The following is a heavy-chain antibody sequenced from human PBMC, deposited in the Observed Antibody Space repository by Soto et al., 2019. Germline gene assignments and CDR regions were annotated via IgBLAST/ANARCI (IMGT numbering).Heavy chain of an antibody. V-gene: IGHV4-59*01. CDR1: GDSISGYY. Sequence: QVQLQESGPGLVKPSETLSLTCTVSGDSISGYYWSWIRQSPGKGLEGIGYIYDSGSTYYNPSLKGRVTISLDASKNQFSLKLSSVTAADTAVYYCARASRNSFAYWGQGTLVTVSS. CDR3: ARASRNSFAY. CDR2: IYDSGST. J-gene: IGHJ4*02.